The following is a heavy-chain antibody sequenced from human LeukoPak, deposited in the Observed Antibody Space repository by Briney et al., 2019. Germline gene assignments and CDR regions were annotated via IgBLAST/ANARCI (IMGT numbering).Heavy chain of an antibody. CDR2: ISSSSSYI. CDR1: GFTFNTYS. V-gene: IGHV3-21*04. Sequence: GGSLRLSCAASGFTFNTYSMNWVRQAPGKGLEWVSSISSSSSYIYYADSVKGRFTISRDNSKNTLYLQMNSLRAEDTAVYYCAKKSGLRYFDWSQFDYWGQGTLVTVSS. D-gene: IGHD3-9*01. CDR3: AKKSGLRYFDWSQFDY. J-gene: IGHJ4*02.